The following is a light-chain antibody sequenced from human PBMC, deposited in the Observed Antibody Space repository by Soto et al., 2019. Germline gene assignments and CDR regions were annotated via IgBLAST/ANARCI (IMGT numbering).Light chain of an antibody. Sequence: EIVLTQSPGTLSLSPGERATLSCRASQSVSSSYLAWYQQKPGQAPRLLSYGASNRATGIPDRFSGSGSGTDFTLTIRRLEPEEWAVYDCQQYGNSPWTFGQGTTVEI. CDR3: QQYGNSPWT. J-gene: IGKJ1*01. V-gene: IGKV3-20*01. CDR2: GAS. CDR1: QSVSSSY.